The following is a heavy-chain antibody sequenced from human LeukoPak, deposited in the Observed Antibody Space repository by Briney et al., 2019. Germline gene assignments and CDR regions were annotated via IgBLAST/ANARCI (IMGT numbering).Heavy chain of an antibody. CDR1: GGSISSYY. Sequence: PSETLSLTCTVSGGSISSYYWSWVRQPPGKGMEWIGEINHSGSTNYNPSLKSRVTISVDTSKNQFSLKLSSVTAADTAVYYCARAYWDDAFDIWGQGTMVTVSS. J-gene: IGHJ3*02. D-gene: IGHD2-21*01. CDR2: INHSGST. CDR3: ARAYWDDAFDI. V-gene: IGHV4-34*01.